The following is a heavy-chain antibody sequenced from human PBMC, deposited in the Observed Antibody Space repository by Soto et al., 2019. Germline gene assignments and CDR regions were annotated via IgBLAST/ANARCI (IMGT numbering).Heavy chain of an antibody. CDR2: ISSTTNYI. Sequence: PGGSLRLSCAASGFTFTRYSMNWVRQAPGTGLEWVSSISSTTNYIYYGDSMKGRFTNSRDNAKNSLYLEMNSLRAEDTAVYYCARESEDLTSNFDYWGQGTLVTVSS. CDR3: ARESEDLTSNFDY. J-gene: IGHJ4*02. V-gene: IGHV3-21*06. CDR1: GFTFTRYS.